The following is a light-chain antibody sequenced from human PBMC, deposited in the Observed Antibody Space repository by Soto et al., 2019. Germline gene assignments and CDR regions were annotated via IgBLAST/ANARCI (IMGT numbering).Light chain of an antibody. CDR3: QQYDSYSWT. CDR1: RSVSNW. J-gene: IGKJ1*01. CDR2: DVS. Sequence: DFQMTHFLSTLSASLEERVTTPCRPGRSVSNWLAWYQQKPGKAPNLLIYDVSSLESGVPSRFSGSGSGTEFILTISSLQPDDFATYYCQQYDSYSWTFGQGTKVEMK. V-gene: IGKV1-5*01.